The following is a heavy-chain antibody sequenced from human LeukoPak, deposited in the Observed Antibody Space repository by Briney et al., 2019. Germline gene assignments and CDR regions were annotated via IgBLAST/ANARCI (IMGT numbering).Heavy chain of an antibody. J-gene: IGHJ6*03. D-gene: IGHD3-3*02. CDR3: ARVKSDIFHYMDV. CDR2: INPNTGGT. CDR1: GYTFTGYF. Sequence: ASVKVSYKASGYTFTGYFIHWVRQAPGQGLEWMGRINPNTGGTNYAQKFQGRVTMTRDTSITTAYMELSRLRSDDTAIYYCARVKSDIFHYMDVWGKGTTVTVSS. V-gene: IGHV1-2*06.